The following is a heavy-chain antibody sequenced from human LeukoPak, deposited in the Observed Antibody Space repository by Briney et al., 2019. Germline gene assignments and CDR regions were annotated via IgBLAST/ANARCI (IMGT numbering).Heavy chain of an antibody. CDR3: ARRRWLDYAFDI. CDR2: IYYSGST. Sequence: PSETLSLTCTVSGGSISSYYWTWIRQPPGKGLEWIGSIYYSGSTYYNPSLKSRVTISVDTSKNQFSLKLSSVTAADTAVYYCARRRWLDYAFDIWGQGTMVTVSS. V-gene: IGHV4-59*05. D-gene: IGHD6-19*01. CDR1: GGSISSYY. J-gene: IGHJ3*02.